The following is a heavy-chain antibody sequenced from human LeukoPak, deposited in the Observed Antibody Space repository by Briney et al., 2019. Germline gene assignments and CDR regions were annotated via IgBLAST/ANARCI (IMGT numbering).Heavy chain of an antibody. CDR1: GGSFSGYY. V-gene: IGHV4-34*01. J-gene: IGHJ5*02. Sequence: SETLSLTCAVYGGSFSGYYWSWIRQPPGKGLEWIGEINHSGSTNYNPSLKSRVTIPVDTSKNQFSLKLSSVTAADTAVYYCARGLAMIGPWGQGTLVTVSS. D-gene: IGHD3-16*01. CDR3: ARGLAMIGP. CDR2: INHSGST.